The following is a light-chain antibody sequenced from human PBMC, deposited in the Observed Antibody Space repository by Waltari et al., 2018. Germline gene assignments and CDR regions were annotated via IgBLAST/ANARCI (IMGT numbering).Light chain of an antibody. CDR3: QQCAISPLT. V-gene: IGKV3-20*01. Sequence: EIVLTQSPGTLSLSPGERATPSCRASQTVSKNYLARYQQKPGQAPRLLIDAASNRDTGIPDRFSGSGSGTDFTLTISRLEPEDFAVYYCQQCAISPLTFGGGTKVEI. J-gene: IGKJ4*01. CDR2: AAS. CDR1: QTVSKNY.